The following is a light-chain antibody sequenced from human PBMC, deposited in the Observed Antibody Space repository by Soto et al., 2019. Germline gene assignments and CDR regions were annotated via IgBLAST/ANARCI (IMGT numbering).Light chain of an antibody. V-gene: IGLV1-40*01. Sequence: QSVLTQPPSVSGAPGQRVTISCTGTSSNIGTGFDVHWYQQLPGTAPKLLIFGNYNRPSGVPDRFSGSRSGTSASLAITGLQAEDEADYYCRSYDSSLSGHVVFGGGTKVTVL. J-gene: IGLJ2*01. CDR3: RSYDSSLSGHVV. CDR1: SSNIGTGFD. CDR2: GNY.